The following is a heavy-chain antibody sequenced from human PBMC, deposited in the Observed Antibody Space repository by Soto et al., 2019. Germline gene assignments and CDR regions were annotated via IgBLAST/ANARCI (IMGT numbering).Heavy chain of an antibody. CDR2: IYTGGGT. V-gene: IGHV3-66*01. Sequence: EVQLVESGGGLVQPGGSLRLSCAASGLTVSTNPISWVRQAPVKGLEWVSVIYTGGGTHYADSVKGRFTISRDNSKNTVNLQMNSLRPEDTAVYYCARDGSGHWGQGTLVTVSS. CDR3: ARDGSGH. CDR1: GLTVSTNP. J-gene: IGHJ4*02.